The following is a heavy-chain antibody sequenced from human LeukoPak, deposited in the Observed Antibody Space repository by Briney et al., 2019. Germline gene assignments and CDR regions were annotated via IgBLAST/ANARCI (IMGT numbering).Heavy chain of an antibody. V-gene: IGHV1-69*13. D-gene: IGHD2-21*02. Sequence: SVKVSCKASGGTSSSYAISWVRQAPGQGLEWMGGVIPIFGTANYAQKFQGRVTITADESTSTAYMELSSLRSEDTAVYYCARNSGRIKCGGDCPFDYWGQGTLVTVSS. CDR2: VIPIFGTA. CDR1: GGTSSSYA. J-gene: IGHJ4*02. CDR3: ARNSGRIKCGGDCPFDY.